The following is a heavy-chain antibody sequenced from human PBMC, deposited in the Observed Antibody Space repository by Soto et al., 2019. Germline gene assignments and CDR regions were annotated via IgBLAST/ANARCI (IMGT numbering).Heavy chain of an antibody. CDR3: AKALSPLRYQTEPSYGMDV. D-gene: IGHD2-2*01. J-gene: IGHJ6*02. CDR1: GFTFSSYA. V-gene: IGHV3-23*01. CDR2: ISGSGGST. Sequence: GGSLRLSCAASGFTFSSYAMSWVRQAPGKGLEWVSAISGSGGSTYYADSVKGRFTISRDNSKNTLYLQMNSLRAEDTAVYYCAKALSPLRYQTEPSYGMDVWCQGTTVTVSS.